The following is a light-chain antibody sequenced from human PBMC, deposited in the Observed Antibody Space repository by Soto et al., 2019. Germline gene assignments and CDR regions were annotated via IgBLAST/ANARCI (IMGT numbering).Light chain of an antibody. CDR2: GPA. V-gene: IGKV3-20*01. Sequence: EIVLTQSPGTLSLSPGERATLSCRASQSVSSVYLAWYQQKPGQAPRLLIYGPATRATGIPDRFSASGSGTDFTLNSSRLEPEDFAVYYCQQYGGSVTFGGGTKVEIK. J-gene: IGKJ4*01. CDR3: QQYGGSVT. CDR1: QSVSSVY.